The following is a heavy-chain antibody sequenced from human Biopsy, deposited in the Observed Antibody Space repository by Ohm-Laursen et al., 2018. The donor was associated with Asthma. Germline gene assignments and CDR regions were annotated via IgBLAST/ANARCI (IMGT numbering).Heavy chain of an antibody. CDR1: GYSLTDLS. D-gene: IGHD4-17*01. Sequence: ASVKVSCKISGYSLTDLSMHWVRQAPGQGLKWMGGHDHEEGGTVNARRFQGRVTMTEDTSTDTAYMELSSLSPDDTAVYYCASDFPKDYVRYNFQFWGQGTLVTVSS. CDR3: ASDFPKDYVRYNFQF. V-gene: IGHV1-24*01. J-gene: IGHJ4*02. CDR2: HDHEEGGT.